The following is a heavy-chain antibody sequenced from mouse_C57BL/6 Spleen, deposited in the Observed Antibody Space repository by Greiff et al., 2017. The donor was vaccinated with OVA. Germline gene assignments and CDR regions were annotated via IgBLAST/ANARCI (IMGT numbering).Heavy chain of an antibody. CDR2: IYPGSGGT. Sequence: QVQLQQPGAELVKPGASVKMSCKASGYTFTSYWITWVKQRPGQGLEWIGEIYPGSGGTNYNEKFKSKATLTVDTSSSTAYMQLSSLTSEDSAVYYCARRGQLRLRGYFDYWGQGTTLTVSS. V-gene: IGHV1-55*01. J-gene: IGHJ2*01. D-gene: IGHD3-2*02. CDR3: ARRGQLRLRGYFDY. CDR1: GYTFTSYW.